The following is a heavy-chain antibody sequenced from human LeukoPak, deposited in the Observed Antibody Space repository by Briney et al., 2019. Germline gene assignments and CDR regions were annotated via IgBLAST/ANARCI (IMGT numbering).Heavy chain of an antibody. V-gene: IGHV3-43*01. CDR1: GFTFDDYT. Sequence: PGGSLRLSCAASGFTFDDYTMHWVRQAPGKGLEWVSLISWDGGSTYYADSVKGRFTISRDNSKNSLYLQMSSLRTEDTALYYCAKDYDSSGYRVSAFDYWGQGTLVTVSS. CDR2: ISWDGGST. CDR3: AKDYDSSGYRVSAFDY. D-gene: IGHD3-22*01. J-gene: IGHJ4*02.